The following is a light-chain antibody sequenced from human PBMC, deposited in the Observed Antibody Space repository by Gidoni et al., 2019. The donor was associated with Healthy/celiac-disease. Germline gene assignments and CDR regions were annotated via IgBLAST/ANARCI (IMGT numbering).Light chain of an antibody. J-gene: IGKJ4*01. V-gene: IGKV4-1*01. Sequence: DIVMTPSPHSLPVSLGERATINCKSSQSVLYSSKNKNYLAWYQQKPGQPPKLLIYWASTRESGVPDRFSGSGSGTEFTLNISSLQAEDVAVYYGQQYYSSLTFGGGTKVEIK. CDR2: WAS. CDR1: QSVLYSSKNKNY. CDR3: QQYYSSLT.